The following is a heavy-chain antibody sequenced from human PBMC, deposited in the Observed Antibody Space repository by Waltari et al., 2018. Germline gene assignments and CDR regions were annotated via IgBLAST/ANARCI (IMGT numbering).Heavy chain of an antibody. CDR2: LNPNRGGT. V-gene: IGHV1-2*02. CDR3: AREWVAVLVGATQSLDY. Sequence: QVQLVQSGAEVKKPGASVKVSCEASGYTFTGNYIHWVRQAPGQGLEWIGWLNPNRGGTHYSQKFQDRVTMTRDTSISTAYMELSSLRSDDTAVYYCAREWVAVLVGATQSLDYWGQGTLVTVSS. CDR1: GYTFTGNY. J-gene: IGHJ4*02. D-gene: IGHD2-15*01.